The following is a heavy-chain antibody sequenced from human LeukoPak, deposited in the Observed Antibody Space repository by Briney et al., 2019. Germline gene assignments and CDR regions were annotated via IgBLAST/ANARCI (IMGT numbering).Heavy chain of an antibody. D-gene: IGHD2-2*01. V-gene: IGHV3-23*01. CDR2: ISGSGGST. J-gene: IGHJ4*02. Sequence: PGGSLRLSCAASGFTFSSYAMSWVRQAPGKGLEWVSAISGSGGSTYYADSVKGRFTISRDNSKNTLYLQMNSLRAEDTAVYYCAKGAPIGVVPAAINHFDYWGQGTLVTVSS. CDR3: AKGAPIGVVPAAINHFDY. CDR1: GFTFSSYA.